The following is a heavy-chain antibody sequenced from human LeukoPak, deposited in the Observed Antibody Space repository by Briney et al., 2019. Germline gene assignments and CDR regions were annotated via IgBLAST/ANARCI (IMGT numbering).Heavy chain of an antibody. CDR2: IWFDGINK. Sequence: GRSLRLSCAASGFTFSTYGMHWVRQAPGKGLEWVAVIWFDGINKYYADSVKGRFTISRDNSYNTLYLQMNSLRVEDTAVYYCAKAFSPAATWFDPWGQGTRVTVSS. D-gene: IGHD2-15*01. CDR3: AKAFSPAATWFDP. J-gene: IGHJ5*02. CDR1: GFTFSTYG. V-gene: IGHV3-33*06.